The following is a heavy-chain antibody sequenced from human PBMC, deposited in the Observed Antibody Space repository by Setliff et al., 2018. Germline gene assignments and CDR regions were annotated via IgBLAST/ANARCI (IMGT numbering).Heavy chain of an antibody. CDR1: GGSISSGGYY. D-gene: IGHD3-3*01. V-gene: IGHV4-31*03. Sequence: PSETLSLTCTVSGGSISSGGYYWSWIRQHPGKGLEWIGYIYYSGSTYYNPSLKSRVTISVDTSKNQFSLKLISVTAADTAVYYCARVSGFLYMDVWGKGTTVTVSS. J-gene: IGHJ6*03. CDR2: IYYSGST. CDR3: ARVSGFLYMDV.